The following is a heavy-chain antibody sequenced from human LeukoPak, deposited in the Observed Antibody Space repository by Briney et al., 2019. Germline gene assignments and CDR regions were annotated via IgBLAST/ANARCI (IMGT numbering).Heavy chain of an antibody. Sequence: SETLSLTCTVSGGSISNYYWSWIRQPPGKGLEWIGYIYYSGSTKYNPSLKSRVTISVDTSKNQFSLKLTSVTAADTAVYYCARETSQKGAHYMDVWGKGTTVTISS. CDR2: IYYSGST. CDR1: GGSISNYY. CDR3: ARETSQKGAHYMDV. J-gene: IGHJ6*03. D-gene: IGHD3-16*01. V-gene: IGHV4-59*01.